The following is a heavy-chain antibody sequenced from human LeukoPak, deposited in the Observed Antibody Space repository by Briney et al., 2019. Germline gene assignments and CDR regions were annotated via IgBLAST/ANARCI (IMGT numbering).Heavy chain of an antibody. D-gene: IGHD6-6*01. CDR1: GESFSDYY. CDR2: INHSGST. Sequence: SETLSLTCAVYGESFSDYYWSWIRQPPGKGLERIGEINHSGSTNYNPSLKSRVTISVDTSKNQFFLKLNSVTAADTAVYYCARAYSSSGYNWFDPWGQGTLVTVSS. J-gene: IGHJ5*02. V-gene: IGHV4-34*01. CDR3: ARAYSSSGYNWFDP.